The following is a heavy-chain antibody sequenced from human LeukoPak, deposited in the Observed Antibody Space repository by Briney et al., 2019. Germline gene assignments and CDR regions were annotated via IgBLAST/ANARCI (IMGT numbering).Heavy chain of an antibody. CDR1: GFTFSSYS. D-gene: IGHD3-16*02. CDR2: ISSSSSYI. CDR3: ATQWGYYDYVWGSYRYDAFDI. Sequence: GGSLRLSCAASGFTFSSYSMNWVRQAPGKGLEWVSSISSSSSYIYYADSVKGRFTISRDNAKNSLYLQMNSLRAEDTAVYYCATQWGYYDYVWGSYRYDAFDIWGQGTMVTVSS. V-gene: IGHV3-21*01. J-gene: IGHJ3*02.